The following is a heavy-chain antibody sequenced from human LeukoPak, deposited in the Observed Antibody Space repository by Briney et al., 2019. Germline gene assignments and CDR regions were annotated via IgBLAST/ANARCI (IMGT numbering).Heavy chain of an antibody. Sequence: GGSLRLSCAASGFSFSDYSMNWVRQAPGKGLEWVSYISSGTNTIYYADSVKGRFIISRDNAKNSLYLQMNSLRNEDTAVYYCARPITSGWTFPFDYWGQGIVVTVSS. CDR3: ARPITSGWTFPFDY. V-gene: IGHV3-48*02. CDR2: ISSGTNTI. D-gene: IGHD6-19*01. CDR1: GFSFSDYS. J-gene: IGHJ4*02.